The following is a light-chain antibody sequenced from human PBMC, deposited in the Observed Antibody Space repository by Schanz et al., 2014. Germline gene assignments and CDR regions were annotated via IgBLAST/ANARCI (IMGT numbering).Light chain of an antibody. CDR2: GAS. J-gene: IGKJ1*01. V-gene: IGKV3-20*01. CDR3: QQYNTYSTWT. Sequence: PGERATLSCRASQSISSKYFAWYQPRPGQAPRLLIYGASSRATGIPDRFSGSGSGTDFTLTISSLQPDDFATYYCQQYNTYSTWTFGQGTKVEIK. CDR1: QSISSKY.